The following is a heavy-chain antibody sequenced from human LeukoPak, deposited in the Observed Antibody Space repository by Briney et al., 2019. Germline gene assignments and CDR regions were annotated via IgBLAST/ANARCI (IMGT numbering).Heavy chain of an antibody. D-gene: IGHD5-18*01. J-gene: IGHJ5*02. CDR2: IYYSGST. CDR3: ARHPTALVSYGFDP. V-gene: IGHV4-59*08. CDR1: GGSFSNYY. Sequence: SETLSLTCTVSGGSFSNYYWSWIRQPPGKGLEWIGYIYYSGSTNFNPSLKSRVTISVDTSKNQFSLNLSSVTAADTAVYYCARHPTALVSYGFDPWGQGTLVTVSS.